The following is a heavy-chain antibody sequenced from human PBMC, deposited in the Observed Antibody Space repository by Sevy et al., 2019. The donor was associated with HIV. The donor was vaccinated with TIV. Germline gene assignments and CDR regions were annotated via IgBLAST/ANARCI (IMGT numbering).Heavy chain of an antibody. J-gene: IGHJ4*02. Sequence: GGSLRLSCAASGFTFGSYTLHWVRQAPGKGLEWVALISQTYDGSKKDYIDSGQGRFTISRDNSKTTLYLQMDSLRPEDTAVYYCARDNSGYFFFDYWGQGTLVTVSS. CDR3: ARDNSGYFFFDY. CDR2: ISQTYDGSKK. V-gene: IGHV3-30-3*01. CDR1: GFTFGSYT. D-gene: IGHD3-22*01.